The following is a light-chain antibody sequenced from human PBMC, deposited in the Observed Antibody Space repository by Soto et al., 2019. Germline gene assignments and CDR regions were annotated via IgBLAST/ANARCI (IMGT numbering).Light chain of an antibody. J-gene: IGLJ3*02. Sequence: QSALTQPPSASGSPEQSVTISCTGTSSDVGGYNYVSWYQQHPGKAPKLMIYDVSKRPSGVPDRFSGAKSGNTASLTVSGLQAEDEANYYCSSYAGSNNLVVFGGGTKLTVL. CDR2: DVS. V-gene: IGLV2-8*01. CDR3: SSYAGSNNLVV. CDR1: SSDVGGYNY.